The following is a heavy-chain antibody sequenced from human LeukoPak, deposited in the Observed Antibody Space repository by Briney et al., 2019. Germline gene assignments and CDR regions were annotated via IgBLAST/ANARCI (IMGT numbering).Heavy chain of an antibody. D-gene: IGHD1-1*01. Sequence: KPSKTLSLTCNVSGGSISSYYWNWIRQPPGKGLEWIGDIYYSGSTNYNPSLKSRITISVDTSRNQFSLSLSSVTAADTAVYYCARGTVQMGMGERYFDNWGQGTLVTVSP. CDR3: ARGTVQMGMGERYFDN. J-gene: IGHJ4*02. CDR2: IYYSGST. CDR1: GGSISSYY. V-gene: IGHV4-59*01.